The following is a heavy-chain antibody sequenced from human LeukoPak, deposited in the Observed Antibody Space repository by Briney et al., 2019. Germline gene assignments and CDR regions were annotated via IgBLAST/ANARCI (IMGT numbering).Heavy chain of an antibody. CDR2: IYYSGST. Sequence: SETLSLTCTVSGRSISSSSYYWGWIRQPPGKGLEWIGRIYYSGSTYYNPSLKSRVTISVDTSKNQFSLKLSSVTAADTAVYYCARDAGYCSSTSCSAYYYYGMDVWGQGTTVTVSS. J-gene: IGHJ6*02. CDR3: ARDAGYCSSTSCSAYYYYGMDV. CDR1: GRSISSSSYY. V-gene: IGHV4-39*07. D-gene: IGHD2-2*01.